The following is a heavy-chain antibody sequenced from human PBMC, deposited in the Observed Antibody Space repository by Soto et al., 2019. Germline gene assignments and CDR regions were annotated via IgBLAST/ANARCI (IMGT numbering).Heavy chain of an antibody. Sequence: GGSLRLSCAASGFTFSDYYMSWIRQAPGKGLEWVSYISSSGSTIYYADSVKGRFTISRDNAKNSLYLQMNSLRAEDTAVYYCARTPLELVMLGYMDVWGKGTTVTVSS. V-gene: IGHV3-11*01. D-gene: IGHD1-7*01. CDR3: ARTPLELVMLGYMDV. CDR2: ISSSGSTI. J-gene: IGHJ6*03. CDR1: GFTFSDYY.